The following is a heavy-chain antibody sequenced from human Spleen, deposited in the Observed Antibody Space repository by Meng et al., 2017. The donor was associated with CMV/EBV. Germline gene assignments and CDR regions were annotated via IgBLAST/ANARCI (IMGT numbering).Heavy chain of an antibody. Sequence: GLTSSNAWMSWVSQAAWKGLECVGRIKSKTDGGTTDYAAPVKGRFTISRDDSKATLYLQMNSLKTEDTAVYYCTTVPSSGWSYYFNYWGQGTLVTVSS. D-gene: IGHD6-19*01. V-gene: IGHV3-15*01. CDR3: TTVPSSGWSYYFNY. J-gene: IGHJ4*02. CDR2: IKSKTDGGTT. CDR1: GLTSSNAW.